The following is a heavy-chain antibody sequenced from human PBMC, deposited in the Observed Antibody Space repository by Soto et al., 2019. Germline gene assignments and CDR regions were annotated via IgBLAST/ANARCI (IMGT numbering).Heavy chain of an antibody. J-gene: IGHJ4*02. CDR2: IYFDGITT. Sequence: GGSLRLSCTASGFTFNTHWMHWVRQAPGKGLVWVSRIYFDGITTNYADSVKGRLIVSRDNAKNTVYLHVNTLRDEDTAVYYCARGGAMGVDYWGQGTLVTVSS. D-gene: IGHD1-26*01. V-gene: IGHV3-74*01. CDR1: GFTFNTHW. CDR3: ARGGAMGVDY.